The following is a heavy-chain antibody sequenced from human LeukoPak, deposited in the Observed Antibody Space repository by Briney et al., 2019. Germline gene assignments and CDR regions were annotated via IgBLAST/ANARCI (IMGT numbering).Heavy chain of an antibody. J-gene: IGHJ4*02. Sequence: GGSLRLSCAASGFTFSSYAMSWVRQAPGKGLEWVSAISGSGGSTYYADSVKGRFTISRDNSKNTLYLQMNSLRAEDTAVYYCAKDPTPHIVATPQGDYWGQGTLVTVSS. D-gene: IGHD5-12*01. V-gene: IGHV3-23*01. CDR3: AKDPTPHIVATPQGDY. CDR2: ISGSGGST. CDR1: GFTFSSYA.